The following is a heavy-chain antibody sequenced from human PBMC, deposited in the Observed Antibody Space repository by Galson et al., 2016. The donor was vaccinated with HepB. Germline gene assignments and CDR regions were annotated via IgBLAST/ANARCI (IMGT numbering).Heavy chain of an antibody. D-gene: IGHD3-3*01. V-gene: IGHV3-23*01. CDR2: LSLSGDDT. Sequence: SLRLSCAASGFTFSNYAMGWVRQAPGKGLEGVSGLSLSGDDTHYADSVKGRFTISRDNSKNTLYLQMNSLRPDDTAVYYCAKFGLETLTTFGIINMPFDFWGQGTLVTVSS. CDR1: GFTFSNYA. J-gene: IGHJ4*02. CDR3: AKFGLETLTTFGIINMPFDF.